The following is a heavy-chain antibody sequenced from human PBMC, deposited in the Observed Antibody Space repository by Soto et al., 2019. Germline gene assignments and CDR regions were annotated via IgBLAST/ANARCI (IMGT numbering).Heavy chain of an antibody. D-gene: IGHD2-15*01. CDR3: AGGYCSGGSCPFDY. V-gene: IGHV4-4*07. CDR2: IYTSGST. CDR1: GGSISSYY. J-gene: IGHJ4*02. Sequence: SETLSLTCTVSGGSISSYYWSWIRQPAGKGLEWIGRIYTSGSTNYNPSLKSRVTMSVDTSKNQFSLKLSSVTAADTAVYYCAGGYCSGGSCPFDYWRQGTLVTVSS.